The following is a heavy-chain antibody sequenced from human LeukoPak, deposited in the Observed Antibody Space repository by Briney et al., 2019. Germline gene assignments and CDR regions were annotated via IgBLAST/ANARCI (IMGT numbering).Heavy chain of an antibody. D-gene: IGHD3-10*01. CDR3: ARDQGVRGAIRYYFDY. J-gene: IGHJ4*02. CDR2: ISAYNGNT. CDR1: GYTFTSYG. V-gene: IGHV1-18*01. Sequence: ASVKVSCKASGYTFTSYGISWVRQAPGQGLEWMGWISAYNGNTNYAQKFQGRVTMTRDTSISTAYMELSRLRSDDTAVYYCARDQGVRGAIRYYFDYWGQGTLVTVSS.